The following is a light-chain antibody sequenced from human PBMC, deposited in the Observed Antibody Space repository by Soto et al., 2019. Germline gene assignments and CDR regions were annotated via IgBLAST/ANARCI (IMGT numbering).Light chain of an antibody. CDR1: QSVSSSY. J-gene: IGKJ2*01. V-gene: IGKV3-20*01. CDR3: QQYGSSPT. CDR2: GAS. Sequence: EIVLTQSPGTLSLSPGERATLSCRASQSVSSSYLAWYQQNPGQAPRLLIYGASSRDTGIPDRFSGSGSGTDFTLTISRLEPEDFAVYYCQQYGSSPTFGQGTKLEIK.